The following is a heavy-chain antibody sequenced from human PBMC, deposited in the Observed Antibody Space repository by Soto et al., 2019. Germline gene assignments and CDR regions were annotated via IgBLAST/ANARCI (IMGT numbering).Heavy chain of an antibody. CDR2: IYYSGNT. Sequence: SETLSLTCTVSGASISGTTYCWSWIRQHPGKGLEWIGDIYYSGNTYYNPSLKSRVSLSVDTSMNQFSLKLSSVTAADTAVYYCNRGKISTTTPKRNWFHPWGQGTLVTVSS. D-gene: IGHD2-2*01. J-gene: IGHJ5*02. V-gene: IGHV4-31*06. CDR3: NRGKISTTTPKRNWFHP. CDR1: GASISGTTYC.